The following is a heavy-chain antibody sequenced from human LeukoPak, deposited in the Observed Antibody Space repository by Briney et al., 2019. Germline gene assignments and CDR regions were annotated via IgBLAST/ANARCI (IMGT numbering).Heavy chain of an antibody. J-gene: IGHJ4*02. CDR3: ARFRAVAGFDY. D-gene: IGHD6-19*01. Sequence: ASVKVSCKASGYTFTSYDINWVRQATGQGLEWMGWINPNSGGTNYAQKFQGWVTMTRDTSISTAYMELSRLRSDDTAVYYCARFRAVAGFDYWGQGTLVTVSS. CDR1: GYTFTSYD. V-gene: IGHV1-2*04. CDR2: INPNSGGT.